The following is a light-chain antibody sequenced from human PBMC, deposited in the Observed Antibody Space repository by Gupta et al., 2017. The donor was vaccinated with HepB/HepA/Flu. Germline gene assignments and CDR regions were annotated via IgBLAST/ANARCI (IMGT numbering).Light chain of an antibody. Sequence: QSALTQPASVSGSPGQSITISCSGVSSDVGGYNFVSWYQQYPGKAPKLIIYDVTDRPSGVSNRFSGSESGNTASLTISGLHAEDEADYYCSSYTSSAVLFGGGTKLTVL. CDR3: SSYTSSAVL. J-gene: IGLJ2*01. CDR1: SSDVGGYNF. V-gene: IGLV2-14*01. CDR2: DVT.